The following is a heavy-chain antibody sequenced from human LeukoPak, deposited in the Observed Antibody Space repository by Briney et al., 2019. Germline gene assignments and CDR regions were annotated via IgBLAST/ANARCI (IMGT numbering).Heavy chain of an antibody. V-gene: IGHV1-18*01. D-gene: IGHD3-22*01. CDR2: ISANNGDT. CDR3: ARGPHTGVNYYDSSGYYY. J-gene: IGHJ4*02. CDR1: GYTFASYG. Sequence: ASVKVSCKASGYTFASYGIIWVRQAPGQGLEWMGWISANNGDTNYAQKVQGRVTMTTDTSTTTVYMELRNLRFDDTAVYYCARGPHTGVNYYDSSGYYYWGQGTLVTVSS.